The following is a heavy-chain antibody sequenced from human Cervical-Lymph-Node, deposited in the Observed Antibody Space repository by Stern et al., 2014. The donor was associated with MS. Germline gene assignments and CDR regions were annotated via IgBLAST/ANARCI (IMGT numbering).Heavy chain of an antibody. J-gene: IGHJ4*02. CDR3: ATDYNY. Sequence: VQLLESGAEVKKPGASVKVSCKASGSTLTDFFMNWVRQPPGKGLEWMGGFAPEDGETLYAQKFKGRVTMTEDTSTDTAYMELSSLRSDDTAVYYCATDYNYWGQGTLVTVSS. CDR1: GSTLTDFF. CDR2: FAPEDGET. D-gene: IGHD3-10*01. V-gene: IGHV1-24*01.